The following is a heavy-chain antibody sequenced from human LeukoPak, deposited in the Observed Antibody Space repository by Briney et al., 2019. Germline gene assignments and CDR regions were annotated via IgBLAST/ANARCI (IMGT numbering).Heavy chain of an antibody. Sequence: GGSLRLSCAASGFNFITAAMNWVRQAPGKGLEWVSSISSSSSYIYYADSVKGRFTISRDNAKNSLYLQMNSLRAEDTAVYYCARLGGVRADYWGQGTLVTVSS. CDR2: ISSSSSYI. D-gene: IGHD4-23*01. CDR1: GFNFITAA. J-gene: IGHJ4*02. V-gene: IGHV3-21*01. CDR3: ARLGGVRADY.